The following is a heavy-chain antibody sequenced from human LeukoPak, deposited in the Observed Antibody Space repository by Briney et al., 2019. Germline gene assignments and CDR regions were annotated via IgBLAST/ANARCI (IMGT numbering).Heavy chain of an antibody. D-gene: IGHD6-19*01. V-gene: IGHV3-23*01. CDR2: ISRNGAHP. CDR1: GFTFSNYA. J-gene: IGHJ4*02. CDR3: TTPGDSGWYNH. Sequence: GGSLRLSRAATGFTFSNYAMSWVRQAPGKGLEWVSVISRNGAHPYYINSVRDRFTVSRDNSKNIMYLQMNSLRAEDAALYYCTTPGDSGWYNHWGQGTLVTVSS.